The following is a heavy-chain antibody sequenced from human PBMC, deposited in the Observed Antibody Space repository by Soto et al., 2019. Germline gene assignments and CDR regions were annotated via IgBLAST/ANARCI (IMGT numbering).Heavy chain of an antibody. CDR3: ASDTRYYANSGIDS. Sequence: QVQLQESGPVLVKPSQTLSLTCTVSGGSISGGGNYWSWIRQHPGRGLEWIGFIYYSGSTSYNPSLKSRVSISVDTSKNQFSLNLISMTAADTAVYYCASDTRYYANSGIDSWGQGTLVTVSS. CDR1: GGSISGGGNY. CDR2: IYYSGST. J-gene: IGHJ4*02. D-gene: IGHD3-22*01. V-gene: IGHV4-31*03.